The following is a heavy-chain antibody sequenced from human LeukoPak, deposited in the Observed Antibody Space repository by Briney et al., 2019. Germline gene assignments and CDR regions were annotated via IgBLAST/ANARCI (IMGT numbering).Heavy chain of an antibody. D-gene: IGHD6-13*01. CDR1: GGSISSYY. CDR2: IYYSGST. CDR3: ARNGISSWYDYYYGMDV. V-gene: IGHV4-59*01. Sequence: SETLSLTCTVSGGSISSYYWSWIRQPPGKGLEWIGSIYYSGSTYYNPSLKSRVTISVDTSKNQFSLKLSSVTAADTAVYYCARNGISSWYDYYYGMDVWGQGTTVTVSS. J-gene: IGHJ6*02.